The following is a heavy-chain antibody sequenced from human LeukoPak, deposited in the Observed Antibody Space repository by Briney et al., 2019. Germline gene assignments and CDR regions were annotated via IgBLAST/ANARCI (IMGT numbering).Heavy chain of an antibody. V-gene: IGHV4-61*02. Sequence: PSETLSLTCTVSGDSISSGDYYWSWIRQPAGNGLEWIGRISSSGSTNYNPSLKSRVTISVDTSKNQFSLKLSSVTAADTAVYYCARSVRRLYGSGRSNWFDPWGQGTLVTVSS. CDR2: ISSSGST. D-gene: IGHD3-10*01. J-gene: IGHJ5*02. CDR3: ARSVRRLYGSGRSNWFDP. CDR1: GDSISSGDYY.